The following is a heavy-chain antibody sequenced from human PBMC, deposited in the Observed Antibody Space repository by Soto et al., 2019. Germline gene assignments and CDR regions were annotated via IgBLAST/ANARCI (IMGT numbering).Heavy chain of an antibody. V-gene: IGHV3-72*01. CDR3: AREGVGATPEVFDY. CDR2: TRNKANSYTT. D-gene: IGHD1-26*01. Sequence: GGSLRLSCAASGFTFSDHYMDWVRQAPGKGLEWVGRTRNKANSYTTEYAASVKGRFTISRDDSKNSLYLQMNSLKTEDTALYYCAREGVGATPEVFDYWGQGTLVTVSS. J-gene: IGHJ4*02. CDR1: GFTFSDHY.